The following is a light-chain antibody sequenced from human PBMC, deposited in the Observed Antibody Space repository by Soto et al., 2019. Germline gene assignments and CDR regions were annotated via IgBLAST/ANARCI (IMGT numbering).Light chain of an antibody. Sequence: QSVLTQPASVPGSPGQSITISCTGTSTDVGSHKLVSWYQQYPGNAPKLIIFEAYKRPSGVSNRFSGSKSGSTASLTISGLQAEDEADYYCCSNAVGSTYVFGTGTKVTVL. CDR3: CSNAVGSTYV. CDR1: STDVGSHKL. V-gene: IGLV2-23*01. CDR2: EAY. J-gene: IGLJ1*01.